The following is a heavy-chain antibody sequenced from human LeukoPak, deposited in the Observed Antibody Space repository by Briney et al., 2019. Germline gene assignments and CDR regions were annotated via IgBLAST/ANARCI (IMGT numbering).Heavy chain of an antibody. Sequence: SETLSLTCAVYGGSLSGYYWTWIRQPPGQGLEWIGEINHSGITDYDPSLKSRVTISLDTSKSQFSLKLRSVTAADTAVYYCARQDSHRYSSSWYFGTPQDYYFDYWGQGTLVTVSS. CDR3: ARQDSHRYSSSWYFGTPQDYYFDY. CDR1: GGSLSGYY. CDR2: INHSGIT. J-gene: IGHJ4*02. D-gene: IGHD6-13*01. V-gene: IGHV4-34*01.